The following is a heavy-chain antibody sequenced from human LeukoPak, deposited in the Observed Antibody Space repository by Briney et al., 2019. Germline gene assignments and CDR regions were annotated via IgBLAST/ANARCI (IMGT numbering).Heavy chain of an antibody. CDR3: ARGGQSSGWHESDY. CDR2: ISAYNGNT. CDR1: GYAFTSYG. D-gene: IGHD6-19*01. J-gene: IGHJ4*02. V-gene: IGHV1-18*01. Sequence: ASVKVSCKASGYAFTSYGISWVRQAPGQGLEWMGWISAYNGNTNYAQKLQGRVTMTTDTSTSTAYMELRSLRSDDTVVYYCARGGQSSGWHESDYWGQGTLVTVSS.